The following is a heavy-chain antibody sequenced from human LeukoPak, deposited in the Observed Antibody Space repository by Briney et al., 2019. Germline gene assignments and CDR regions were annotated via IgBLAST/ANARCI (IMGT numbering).Heavy chain of an antibody. CDR3: ARENPIDGGGDY. J-gene: IGHJ4*02. CDR2: ISSSSSYI. CDR1: GFTFSSYS. Sequence: GGSLRLSCAASGFTFSSYSMNWVRQAPGKGLEWVSSISSSSSYIYYADSVKGRFTISRDNAKNSLYLQMNSLRAEDTAVHYCARENPIDGGGDYWGQGTLVTVSS. D-gene: IGHD4-23*01. V-gene: IGHV3-21*01.